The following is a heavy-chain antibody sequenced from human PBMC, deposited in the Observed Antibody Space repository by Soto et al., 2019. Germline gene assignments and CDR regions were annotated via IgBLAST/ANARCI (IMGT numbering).Heavy chain of an antibody. Sequence: EVQLLESGGGLVQPGGSLRLSCVASGFTFSSYAMNWVRQAPGKGLEWVSVISGSASHIDYADSVKGRFTISRDNSKNTLDLQMTSLRAEDTAIYHCAKDRACSGYVSIFDNWGQGSLVTVSS. D-gene: IGHD5-12*01. CDR3: AKDRACSGYVSIFDN. J-gene: IGHJ4*02. CDR2: ISGSASHI. CDR1: GFTFSSYA. V-gene: IGHV3-23*01.